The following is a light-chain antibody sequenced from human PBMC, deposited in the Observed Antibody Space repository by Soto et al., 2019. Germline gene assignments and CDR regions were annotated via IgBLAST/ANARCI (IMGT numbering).Light chain of an antibody. CDR1: ALPKQY. V-gene: IGLV3-25*02. Sequence: SYELTQPPSVSVSPGQTARITCSVDALPKQYAYWYQQKPGQAPVLVIYKDSERPSGIPERFSGSSSGTTVTLTISGVQAEDEADYYCLSADSSGTYYVFGTGTKVTVL. CDR3: LSADSSGTYYV. J-gene: IGLJ1*01. CDR2: KDS.